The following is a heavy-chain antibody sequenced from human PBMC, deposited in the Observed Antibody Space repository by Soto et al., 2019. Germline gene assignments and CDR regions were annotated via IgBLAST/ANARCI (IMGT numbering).Heavy chain of an antibody. Sequence: PSETLSLTCAVYGGSFSGYYRSWIRQPPGKGLEWIGEINHSGSTNYNPSLKSRVTISVDTSKNQFSLKLSSVTAADTAVYYCARGVRSGYYMVYFDYWGQGTQVTVSS. D-gene: IGHD3-22*01. CDR2: INHSGST. CDR3: ARGVRSGYYMVYFDY. J-gene: IGHJ4*02. CDR1: GGSFSGYY. V-gene: IGHV4-34*01.